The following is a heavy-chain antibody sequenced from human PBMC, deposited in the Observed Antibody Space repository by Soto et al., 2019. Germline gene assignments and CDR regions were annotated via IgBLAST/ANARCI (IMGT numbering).Heavy chain of an antibody. CDR2: IYYSGST. Sequence: QLQVQESGPGLVKPSETLSLTCTVSGGSISSSSYYWGWIRQPPGKGLEWIGSIYYSGSTYYNPSLKRRVTISADTSKNQFSLTLSSVTAADTAVYYCARHPSISWAYYYYMDVWGKGTTVTVSS. J-gene: IGHJ6*03. CDR1: GGSISSSSYY. D-gene: IGHD6-13*01. CDR3: ARHPSISWAYYYYMDV. V-gene: IGHV4-39*01.